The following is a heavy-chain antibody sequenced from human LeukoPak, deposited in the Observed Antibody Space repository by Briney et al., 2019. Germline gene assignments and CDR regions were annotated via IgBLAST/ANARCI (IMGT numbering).Heavy chain of an antibody. CDR1: GFTFSNYA. D-gene: IGHD3-22*01. V-gene: IGHV3-23*01. CDR3: AKGPFSYYDASGYNYFDS. J-gene: IGHJ4*02. Sequence: GGSLRLSCAASGFTFSNYAMRWVRQAPGKGLEWVSGISGSGTNTDYADSVKGRFTISRDNSKNTLYLQMNSLRAEDTAVYYCAKGPFSYYDASGYNYFDSWGQGTLVTVSS. CDR2: ISGSGTNT.